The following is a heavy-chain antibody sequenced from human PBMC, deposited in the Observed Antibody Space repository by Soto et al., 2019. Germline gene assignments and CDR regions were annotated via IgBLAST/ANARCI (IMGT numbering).Heavy chain of an antibody. D-gene: IGHD3-16*01. J-gene: IGHJ3*02. Sequence: SETLSLTCTVSGGSISSYYWSWIRQPPGKGLEWIGYIYYSGSTNYNPSLKSRVTISVDTSKNQFSLKLSSVTAADTAVYYCARKAVTTFGAFDIWGQGTMVS. V-gene: IGHV4-59*01. CDR1: GGSISSYY. CDR2: IYYSGST. CDR3: ARKAVTTFGAFDI.